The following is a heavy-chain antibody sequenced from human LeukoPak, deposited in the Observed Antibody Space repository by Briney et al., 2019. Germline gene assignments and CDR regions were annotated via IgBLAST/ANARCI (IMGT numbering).Heavy chain of an antibody. J-gene: IGHJ5*02. CDR2: INHSGST. CDR1: GGSFSGYY. CDR3: ASGADWFDP. V-gene: IGHV4-34*01. Sequence: PSETLSLTCAVYGGSFSGYYWSWIRQPPGKGLEWIGEINHSGSTNYNPSLKSRVTISVDTSKNQFSLKPSSVTAADTAVYYCASGADWFDPWGQGTLVTVSS.